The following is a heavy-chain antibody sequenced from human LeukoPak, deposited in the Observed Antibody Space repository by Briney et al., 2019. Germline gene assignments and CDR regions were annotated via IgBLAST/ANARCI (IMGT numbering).Heavy chain of an antibody. CDR2: IYSGGST. CDR3: ARDRSRPPDFWSGYYDY. Sequence: GGSLRLSCAASGFTVSSNYMSWVRQAPGKGLEWVSVIYSGGSTYYADSVKGRFTISRDNSKNTLYLQMNSLRAEDTAVYYCARDRSRPPDFWSGYYDYWGQGTLVTVSS. V-gene: IGHV3-66*01. D-gene: IGHD3-3*01. J-gene: IGHJ4*02. CDR1: GFTVSSNY.